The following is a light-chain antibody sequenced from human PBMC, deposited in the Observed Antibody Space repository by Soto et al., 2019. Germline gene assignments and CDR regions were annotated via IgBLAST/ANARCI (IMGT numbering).Light chain of an antibody. CDR1: QSVNIY. V-gene: IGKV3-20*01. Sequence: EIVLTQSPGTLSLSPGERATLSCRASQSVNIYLAWYQQKPGQAPRLLIFGASSRATGIPARFSGSGSGTDFTLTISRLEPEDFAVYYCQQYGSSPRTFGQGTKVDI. CDR2: GAS. CDR3: QQYGSSPRT. J-gene: IGKJ1*01.